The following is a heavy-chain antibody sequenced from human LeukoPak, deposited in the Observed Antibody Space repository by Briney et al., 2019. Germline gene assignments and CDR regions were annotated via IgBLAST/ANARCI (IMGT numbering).Heavy chain of an antibody. J-gene: IGHJ5*02. CDR1: GFTVSSNY. CDR2: IYSGGST. Sequence: GGSLRLSCAASGFTVSSNYMSWVRQAPGKGLEWVSVIYSGGSTYYADSVKGRFTISRDNSKNTLYLQMNSLRAEDTAVYYCAKDGWNDEEDWFDPWGQGTLVTVSS. CDR3: AKDGWNDEEDWFDP. V-gene: IGHV3-66*01. D-gene: IGHD1-1*01.